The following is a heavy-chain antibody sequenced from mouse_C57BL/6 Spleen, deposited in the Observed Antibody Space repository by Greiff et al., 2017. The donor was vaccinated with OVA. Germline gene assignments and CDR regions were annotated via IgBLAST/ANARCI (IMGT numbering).Heavy chain of an antibody. CDR2: INPSTGGT. V-gene: IGHV1-42*01. J-gene: IGHJ1*03. CDR3: ARKKYDGYYPRHWYFDV. CDR1: GYSFTGYY. Sequence: VQLKQSGPELVKPGASVKISCKASGYSFTGYYMNWVKQSPEKSLEWIGEINPSTGGTTYNQKFKAKATLTVDKSSSTAYMQLKSLTSEDSAVYYCARKKYDGYYPRHWYFDVWGTGTTVTVSS. D-gene: IGHD2-3*01.